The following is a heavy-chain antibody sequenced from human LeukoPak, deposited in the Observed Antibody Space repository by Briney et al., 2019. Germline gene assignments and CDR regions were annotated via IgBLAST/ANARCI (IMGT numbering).Heavy chain of an antibody. CDR1: GFSFSDYH. V-gene: IGHV3-48*04. Sequence: GGSLGLSCAASGFSFSDYHMNWVRQAPGKGLEWVSYISSSSSTIFYADSVKGRFTISRDNAKNSLYLQMNSLRAEDTAVYYCARASGYSYGYGAFDIWGQGTMVTVSS. J-gene: IGHJ3*02. CDR3: ARASGYSYGYGAFDI. D-gene: IGHD5-18*01. CDR2: ISSSSSTI.